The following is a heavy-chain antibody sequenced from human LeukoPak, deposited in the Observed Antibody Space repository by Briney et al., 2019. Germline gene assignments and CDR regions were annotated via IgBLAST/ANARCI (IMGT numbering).Heavy chain of an antibody. CDR1: GFTFSSYS. D-gene: IGHD1-14*01. Sequence: GGSLRLSCAASGFTFSSYSMNWVRQAPGKGLEWVSSIDFTSRYIYNADSVKDRFTISRDNVKNSLYLQMNSLRAEDTAVYYCARLGESTTDFDYWGQGTLVTVSS. CDR2: IDFTSRYI. CDR3: ARLGESTTDFDY. V-gene: IGHV3-21*01. J-gene: IGHJ4*02.